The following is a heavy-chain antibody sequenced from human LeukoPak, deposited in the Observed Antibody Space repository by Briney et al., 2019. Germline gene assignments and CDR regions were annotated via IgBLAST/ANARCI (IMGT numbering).Heavy chain of an antibody. D-gene: IGHD6-19*01. J-gene: IGHJ5*02. CDR2: IRRSGDRT. Sequence: WVRQAPGKGLEWVSAIRRSGDRTYYADSVNGRFIVSRDNSKNTLYLQMNSLRAEDTAVYYCAKDPIDQALAGTECDPWGQGTLVTVSS. CDR3: AKDPIDQALAGTECDP. V-gene: IGHV3-23*01.